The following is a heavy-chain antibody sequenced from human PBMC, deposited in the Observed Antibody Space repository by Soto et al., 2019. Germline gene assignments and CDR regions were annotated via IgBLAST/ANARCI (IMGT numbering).Heavy chain of an antibody. CDR2: ISGSGGST. Sequence: EVQLLESGGGLVQPGGSLRLSCAASGFTFSSYAMSWVRQAPGKGLEWVSAISGSGGSTYYADSVKGRFTISRDNYKNTLYLQMNSLRVEDTAVYYCAKETYSNYYYYGMDVWGQGTTVTVSS. CDR3: AKETYSNYYYYGMDV. V-gene: IGHV3-23*01. D-gene: IGHD6-13*01. J-gene: IGHJ6*02. CDR1: GFTFSSYA.